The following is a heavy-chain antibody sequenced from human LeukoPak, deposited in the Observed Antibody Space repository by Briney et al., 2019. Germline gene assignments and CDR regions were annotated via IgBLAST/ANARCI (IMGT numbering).Heavy chain of an antibody. CDR3: ARDKSSSPYNWFDP. CDR1: GGSISSYY. J-gene: IGHJ5*02. CDR2: IYTTGIT. Sequence: SETLSLTCTVSGGSISSYYWSWIRQPAGKGLEWIGRIYTTGITDYNPSLKSRVTMSVHTAKNQFSLKLNSVTAADTAVYYCARDKSSSPYNWFDPWGQGTLVTVSS. D-gene: IGHD6-13*01. V-gene: IGHV4-4*07.